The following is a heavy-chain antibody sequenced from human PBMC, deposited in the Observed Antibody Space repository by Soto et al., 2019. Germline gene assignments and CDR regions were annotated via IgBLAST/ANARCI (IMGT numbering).Heavy chain of an antibody. V-gene: IGHV3-23*01. CDR1: GFTFSSYA. J-gene: IGHJ4*02. CDR2: ISGSGGST. CDR3: SKRRGRYGQLTTSYYFDY. Sequence: EVQLLESGGGLVQPGGSLRLSCAASGFTFSSYAMSWVRQAPGKGLEWVSAISGSGGSTYYADSVKGRFTISRDNSKNTLYLQMNSLRAEDTAVYYCSKRRGRYGQLTTSYYFDYWGQGNLVTVSS. D-gene: IGHD3-16*01.